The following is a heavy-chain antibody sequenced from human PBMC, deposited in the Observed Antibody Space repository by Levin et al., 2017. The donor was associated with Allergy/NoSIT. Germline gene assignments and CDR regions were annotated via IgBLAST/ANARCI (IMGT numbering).Heavy chain of an antibody. CDR2: VSYDGSNK. CDR1: GFTFSSSG. Sequence: LSLTCAASGFTFSSSGMHWVRQAPGKGLEWVAVVSYDGSNKYYADSVKGRFTISRDNSKNTLYLQMNSLRAEDTAVYYCAKGDSSGYYSTNWFDPWGQGTLVTVSS. CDR3: AKGDSSGYYSTNWFDP. J-gene: IGHJ5*02. D-gene: IGHD3-22*01. V-gene: IGHV3-30*18.